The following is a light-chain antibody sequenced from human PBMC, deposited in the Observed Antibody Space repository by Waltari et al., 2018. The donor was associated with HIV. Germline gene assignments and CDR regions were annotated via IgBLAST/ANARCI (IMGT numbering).Light chain of an antibody. CDR2: ASS. J-gene: IGKJ2*01. CDR1: QSVDVY. Sequence: DIQMTQSPSSLSASVGDTVTITCRAIQSVDVYVNWYQHKPGKAPKLLIFASSSLPSEVPSRFSGSRSGTDFSLTITGLQPEDFATFCCQQSDDTPDTSSQATKLEIK. CDR3: QQSDDTPDT. V-gene: IGKV1-39*01.